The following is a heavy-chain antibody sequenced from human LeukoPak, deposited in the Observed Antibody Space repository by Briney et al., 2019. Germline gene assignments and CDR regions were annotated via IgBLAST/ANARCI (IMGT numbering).Heavy chain of an antibody. Sequence: GASVKVSCKASGYTFTSYYMHWVRQAPGQGLEWMGITNPSGGSTSYAQKFQGRVAMTRDTSTSTVYMELSSLRSEDTAVYYCARDLCDFWSGYYPQIGGYGMDVWGQGTTVTVSS. V-gene: IGHV1-46*01. CDR3: ARDLCDFWSGYYPQIGGYGMDV. D-gene: IGHD3-3*01. CDR1: GYTFTSYY. CDR2: TNPSGGST. J-gene: IGHJ6*02.